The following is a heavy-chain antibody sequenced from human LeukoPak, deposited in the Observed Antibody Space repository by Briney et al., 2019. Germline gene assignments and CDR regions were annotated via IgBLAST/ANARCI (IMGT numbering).Heavy chain of an antibody. CDR3: ARELLDCGGDCYGPDY. J-gene: IGHJ4*02. D-gene: IGHD2-21*02. CDR1: GYTFTSYY. CDR2: INPSGGST. V-gene: IGHV1-46*01. Sequence: SVKVSCKASGYTFTSYYMHWVRQAPGQGLEWMGIINPSGGSTSYAQKFQGRVTMTRDTSTSTVYMELSSLRSEDTAVYYCARELLDCGGDCYGPDYWGQGTLVTVSS.